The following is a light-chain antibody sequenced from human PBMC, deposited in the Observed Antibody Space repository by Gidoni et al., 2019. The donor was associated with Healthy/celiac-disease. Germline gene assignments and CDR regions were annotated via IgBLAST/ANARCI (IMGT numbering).Light chain of an antibody. V-gene: IGLV3-25*03. Sequence: SYELTQPPSVSVAPGQTARITCSGEALPKQYAYWYQQKPGQAPVLVIYKDSERPSGIPERFSGSSSGTTVTLTISGVQAEDEADYYCQSADSSGTSHVVFGGGTKLTVL. J-gene: IGLJ2*01. CDR1: ALPKQY. CDR3: QSADSSGTSHVV. CDR2: KDS.